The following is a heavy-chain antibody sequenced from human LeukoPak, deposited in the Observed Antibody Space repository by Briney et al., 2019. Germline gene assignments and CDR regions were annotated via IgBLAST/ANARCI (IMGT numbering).Heavy chain of an antibody. CDR2: ISSDGSST. CDR3: ARVSRFPGIASDY. Sequence: GGSLRLSCAASGFIFSSHWMHWVRQAPGKGLVWVSRISSDGSSTSYADSVKGRFTMSRDNAKNTLYLQMNGLRAEDTAVYDCARVSRFPGIASDYWGQGTLVTVSS. CDR1: GFIFSSHW. J-gene: IGHJ4*02. D-gene: IGHD6-13*01. V-gene: IGHV3-74*01.